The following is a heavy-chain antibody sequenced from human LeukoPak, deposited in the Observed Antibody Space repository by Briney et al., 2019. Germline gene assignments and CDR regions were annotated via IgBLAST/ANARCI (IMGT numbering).Heavy chain of an antibody. V-gene: IGHV1/OR15-1*04. J-gene: IGHJ5*02. Sequence: ASVKVSCKASGYIFTDYYMHWVRQAPGQELGWMGRINPNSGGTNYAQKFQGRVTMTRDTSISTAYMELSSLRSEDTAVYYCARSWFGELLSGFDPWGQGTLVTVSS. CDR3: ARSWFGELLSGFDP. CDR1: GYIFTDYY. D-gene: IGHD3-10*01. CDR2: INPNSGGT.